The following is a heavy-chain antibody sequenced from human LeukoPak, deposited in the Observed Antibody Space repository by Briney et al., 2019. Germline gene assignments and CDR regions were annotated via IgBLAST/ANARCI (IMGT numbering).Heavy chain of an antibody. CDR3: AKDPYNGLITNFWFDS. CDR1: GVAFSKYG. D-gene: IGHD3-22*01. Sequence: GGPLRVSCAASGVAFSKYGVIGGRQAPGKELEWVANIKTDGSQTYYLDSVKGRFTISRDNAKNFLSLQLDSLRADDTAMYYCAKDPYNGLITNFWFDSWGQGILVTVSS. J-gene: IGHJ5*01. V-gene: IGHV3-7*03. CDR2: IKTDGSQT.